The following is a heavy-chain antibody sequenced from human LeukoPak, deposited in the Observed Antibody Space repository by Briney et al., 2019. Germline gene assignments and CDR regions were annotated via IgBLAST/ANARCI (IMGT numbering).Heavy chain of an antibody. CDR3: AREYEEMFDY. D-gene: IGHD3-16*01. J-gene: IGHJ4*02. Sequence: GGSLRLSCANSGYTFSSFAMNWVRQPPGKGLEWVSSIGSDKKTFYADSVKGRFTVSGDNAKNLLFLQVNSLRAEDTAVYYCAREYEEMFDYWGQGARVTVSS. V-gene: IGHV3-21*01. CDR1: GYTFSSFA. CDR2: IGSDKKT.